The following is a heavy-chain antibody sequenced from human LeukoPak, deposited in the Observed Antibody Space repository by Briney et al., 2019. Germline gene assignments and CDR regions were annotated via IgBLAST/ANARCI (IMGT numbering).Heavy chain of an antibody. V-gene: IGHV3-23*01. J-gene: IGHJ4*02. CDR1: GFTFSSYA. CDR3: AKGVGAGNSVYFDY. Sequence: GGPLRPSCAASGFTFSSYAMSWVRQAPGKGLEWVAVIGGSGGDTFYADSVKGRFTISRDNSKNTLYLQMNNLRAEDTAVYYCAKGVGAGNSVYFDYWGQGTLVTVSS. D-gene: IGHD4-23*01. CDR2: IGGSGGDT.